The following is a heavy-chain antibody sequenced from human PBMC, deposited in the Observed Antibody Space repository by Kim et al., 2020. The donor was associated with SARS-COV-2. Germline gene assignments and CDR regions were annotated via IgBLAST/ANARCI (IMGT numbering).Heavy chain of an antibody. D-gene: IGHD2-2*01. J-gene: IGHJ4*02. Sequence: GGSLRLSCAASGFTFSDHYMDWVRQAPGKGLEWVGRTRNKANSYTTEYAASVKGRFTISRDDSKNSLYLQMNSLKTEDTAVYYCARSKFQYQLPLIVFDYWAQGGMVTV. CDR3: ARSKFQYQLPLIVFDY. V-gene: IGHV3-72*01. CDR1: GFTFSDHY. CDR2: TRNKANSYTT.